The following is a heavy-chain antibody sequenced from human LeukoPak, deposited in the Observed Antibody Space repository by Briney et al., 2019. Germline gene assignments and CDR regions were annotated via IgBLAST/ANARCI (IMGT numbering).Heavy chain of an antibody. Sequence: GGSLRLSCAASGFTVSSNYVSWVRQAPGKGLEWVSVIYSGGSTYYADSVKGRFTISRDNSKNTLYLQMNSLRAEDTAVYYCATSEGSSWYARYFYYYGMDVWGQGTTVTVSS. CDR1: GFTVSSNY. J-gene: IGHJ6*02. CDR3: ATSEGSSWYARYFYYYGMDV. CDR2: IYSGGST. V-gene: IGHV3-66*01. D-gene: IGHD6-13*01.